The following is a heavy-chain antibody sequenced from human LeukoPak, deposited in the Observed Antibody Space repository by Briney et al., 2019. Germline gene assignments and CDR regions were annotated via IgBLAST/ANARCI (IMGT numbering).Heavy chain of an antibody. CDR3: ARDWWAAAGIDY. D-gene: IGHD6-13*01. Sequence: ASVKVSCKASGYTFTDSDINWVRQATGQGLEWMGWMNPNSGNTGYAQKFQGRVTITRDTSASTAYMELSSLRSEDTAVYYCARDWWAAAGIDYWGQGTLVTVSS. CDR1: GYTFTDSD. V-gene: IGHV1-8*03. CDR2: MNPNSGNT. J-gene: IGHJ4*02.